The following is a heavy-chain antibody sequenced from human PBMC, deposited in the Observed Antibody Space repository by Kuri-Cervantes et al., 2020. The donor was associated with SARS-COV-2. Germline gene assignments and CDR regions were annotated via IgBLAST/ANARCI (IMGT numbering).Heavy chain of an antibody. CDR3: ASGSAPAAIYYYYYMDV. J-gene: IGHJ6*03. CDR1: GGSISSHY. CDR2: IYYSGST. V-gene: IGHV4-59*11. Sequence: LETLSLTCTVSGGSISSHYWSWIRQPPGKGLEWIGYIYYSGSTNYNPPLKSRVTISVDTSKNQFSLKLSSVTAADTAVYYCASGSAPAAIYYYYYMDVWGKGTTVTVSS. D-gene: IGHD2-2*01.